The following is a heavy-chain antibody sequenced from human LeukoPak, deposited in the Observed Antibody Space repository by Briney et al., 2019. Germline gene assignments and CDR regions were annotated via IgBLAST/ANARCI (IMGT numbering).Heavy chain of an antibody. CDR3: ARRRSASIAARLGGWFDP. D-gene: IGHD6-6*01. V-gene: IGHV4-34*01. CDR1: GGSFSGYY. J-gene: IGHJ5*02. Sequence: SETLSLTCAVYGGSFSGYYWSWIRQPPGKGLEWIGEINHSGSTNYNPSLKSRVTISVDTSKNQFSLKLSSVTAADTAVYYCARRRSASIAARLGGWFDPWGQGTLVTVSS. CDR2: INHSGST.